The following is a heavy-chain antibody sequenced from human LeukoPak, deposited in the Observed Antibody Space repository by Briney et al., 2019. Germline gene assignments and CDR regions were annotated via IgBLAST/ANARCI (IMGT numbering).Heavy chain of an antibody. CDR2: INPKSGDT. Sequence: GASVKVSCKASGYIFTGHYMHWVRQAPGQGLEWMGWINPKSGDTNHAQKFQGRVTMTWETSISTAYMELSRLRSDDTAVYYCARDGGHCGSNSCSVYYYYGLDAWGQGTTVTVSS. V-gene: IGHV1-2*02. J-gene: IGHJ6*02. D-gene: IGHD2-2*01. CDR1: GYIFTGHY. CDR3: ARDGGHCGSNSCSVYYYYGLDA.